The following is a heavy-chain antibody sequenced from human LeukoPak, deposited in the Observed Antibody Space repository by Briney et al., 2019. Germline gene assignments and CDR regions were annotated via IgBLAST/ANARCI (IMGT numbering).Heavy chain of an antibody. Sequence: SETLSLTCTVSGGSISSSSYYWDWIRQPPGKGLEWIGSIYYSGSTYYNPSLKSRVTISVDTSKNQFSLKLSSVTAADTAVYYCARHWSIVGATSWYFDYWGQGTLVTVSS. CDR1: GGSISSSSYY. CDR3: ARHWSIVGATSWYFDY. D-gene: IGHD1-26*01. J-gene: IGHJ4*02. V-gene: IGHV4-39*01. CDR2: IYYSGST.